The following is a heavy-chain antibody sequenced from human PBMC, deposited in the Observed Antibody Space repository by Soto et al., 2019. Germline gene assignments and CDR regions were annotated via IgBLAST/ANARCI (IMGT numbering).Heavy chain of an antibody. CDR3: ASDVLMTTVTTKYAFDI. J-gene: IGHJ3*02. D-gene: IGHD4-17*01. CDR2: IWYDGSNK. V-gene: IGHV3-33*01. CDR1: GFTFSSYG. Sequence: QVQLVESGGGVVQPGRSLRLSCAASGFTFSSYGMHWVRQAPGKGLEWVAVIWYDGSNKYYADSVKGRFTISRDNFKNTLYLQRNSLRVEDTAVYYCASDVLMTTVTTKYAFDIWGQGTMVTVSS.